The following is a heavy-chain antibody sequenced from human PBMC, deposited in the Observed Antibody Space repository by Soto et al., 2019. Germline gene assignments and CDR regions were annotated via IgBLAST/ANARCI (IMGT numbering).Heavy chain of an antibody. D-gene: IGHD3-3*01. CDR3: AKDGSGNNYYSEK. V-gene: IGHV4-4*02. CDR1: VGSITSNNW. J-gene: IGHJ4*02. Sequence: SETLSLTCVFSVGSITSNNWWSWVRQPPGKGLEWVGEVYHSGTTNYNPSLKSRVTLSVDKSKNQFSLKVTSVTAADTAVYYCAKDGSGNNYYSEKWGQGTLVSVSS. CDR2: VYHSGTT.